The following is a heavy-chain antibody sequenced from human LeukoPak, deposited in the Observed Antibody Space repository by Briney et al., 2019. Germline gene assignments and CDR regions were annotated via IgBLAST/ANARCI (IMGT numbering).Heavy chain of an antibody. CDR1: GGSISSGDYY. V-gene: IGHV4-30-4*01. CDR3: ARVRIRYFDWLFPRLYYFDY. D-gene: IGHD3-9*01. CDR2: IYYSGST. J-gene: IGHJ4*02. Sequence: SETLSLTCTVSGGSISSGDYYWSWIRQPPGKGLEWIGYIYYSGSTYYNPSLKSRVTISVDTSKNQFSLKLSSVTAADTAVYYCARVRIRYFDWLFPRLYYFDYWGQGTLVTVSS.